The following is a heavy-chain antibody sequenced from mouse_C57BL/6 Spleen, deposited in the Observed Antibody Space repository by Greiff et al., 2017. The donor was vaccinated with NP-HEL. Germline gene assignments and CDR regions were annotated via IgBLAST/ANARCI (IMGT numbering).Heavy chain of an antibody. D-gene: IGHD4-1*02. CDR2: INPNNGGT. CDR1: GYTFTDYN. Sequence: EVKLMESGPELVKPGASVKMSCKASGYTFTDYNMHWVKQSHGKSLEWIGYINPNNGGTSYNQKFKGKATLTVNKSSSTAYMELRSLTSEDSAVYYCARNNWGMDYWGQGTSVTVSS. V-gene: IGHV1-22*01. CDR3: ARNNWGMDY. J-gene: IGHJ4*01.